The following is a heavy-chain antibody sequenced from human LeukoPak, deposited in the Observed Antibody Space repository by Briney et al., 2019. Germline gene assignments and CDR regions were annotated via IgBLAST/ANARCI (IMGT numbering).Heavy chain of an antibody. Sequence: SQTLSLTCTVSGGSISSGGYYWSWIRQHPGKGLEWIGYIYYSGSTYYNPSLKSRVTISVDTSKNQFSLKLSSVTAADTAVYYCVRGRTGDWSYYYYYMDVWGKGTTVTVSS. J-gene: IGHJ6*03. D-gene: IGHD7-27*01. CDR2: IYYSGST. CDR1: GGSISSGGYY. CDR3: VRGRTGDWSYYYYYMDV. V-gene: IGHV4-31*03.